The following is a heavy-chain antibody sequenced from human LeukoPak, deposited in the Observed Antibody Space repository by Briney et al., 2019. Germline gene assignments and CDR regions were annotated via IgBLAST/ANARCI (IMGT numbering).Heavy chain of an antibody. D-gene: IGHD1-26*01. CDR2: IKSKTGGGTT. Sequence: GGSLRLSCAASGFTFSGSDMHWVRQAPGKGLEWVGRIKSKTGGGTTDYATPVKGRFTISRDDSKNTLYLQMNSLKTEDTAVYYCTTEGGSYHFDYWGQGTLVTVSS. V-gene: IGHV3-15*01. J-gene: IGHJ4*02. CDR1: GFTFSGSD. CDR3: TTEGGSYHFDY.